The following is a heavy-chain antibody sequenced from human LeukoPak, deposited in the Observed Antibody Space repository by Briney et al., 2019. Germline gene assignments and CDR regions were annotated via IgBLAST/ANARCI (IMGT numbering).Heavy chain of an antibody. CDR2: INPSGGST. CDR3: ARDPTTDVTHDAFDI. Sequence: GASVKVSCKASGYTFTSYYMHWVRQAPGQGLEWMGIINPSGGSTSYAQKFQGRVTMTRDTSTSTVYMELNSLRSDDTAVYYCARDPTTDVTHDAFDIWGQGTMVTVSS. D-gene: IGHD4-23*01. CDR1: GYTFTSYY. V-gene: IGHV1-46*01. J-gene: IGHJ3*02.